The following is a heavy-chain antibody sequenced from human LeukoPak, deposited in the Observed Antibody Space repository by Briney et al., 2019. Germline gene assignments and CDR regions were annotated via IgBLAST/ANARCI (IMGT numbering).Heavy chain of an antibody. CDR1: GFTFDYSA. D-gene: IGHD1-26*01. CDR2: IWYDGNNK. Sequence: GGSLRLSCAASGFTFDYSAMTWVRQAPGKGLEWVAVIWYDGNNKYYADFVKGRFTISRDNSKNTLYLQMNSLRAEDTAVYNCARDRGSREDGMDVWGQGTTVTVSS. J-gene: IGHJ6*02. CDR3: ARDRGSREDGMDV. V-gene: IGHV3-33*08.